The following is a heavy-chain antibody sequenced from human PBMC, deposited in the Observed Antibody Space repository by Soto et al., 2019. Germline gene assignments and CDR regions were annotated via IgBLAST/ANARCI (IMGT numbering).Heavy chain of an antibody. CDR1: GYTFTSYY. V-gene: IGHV1-46*01. CDR2: INPSGGST. J-gene: IGHJ6*02. Sequence: GASVKVSCKASGYTFTSYYMHWVRQAPGQGLEWMGIINPSGGSTSYAQKFQGRVTMTRDTSTSTVYMELSSLRAEDTAVYYCAIVYSGYGGEAGPYYYYGMDVWGQGTTVTVSS. CDR3: AIVYSGYGGEAGPYYYYGMDV. D-gene: IGHD5-12*01.